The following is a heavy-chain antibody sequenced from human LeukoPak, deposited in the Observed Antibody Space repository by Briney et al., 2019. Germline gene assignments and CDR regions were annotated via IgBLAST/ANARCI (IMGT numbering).Heavy chain of an antibody. J-gene: IGHJ4*02. D-gene: IGHD3-22*01. CDR2: MSGSGGST. V-gene: IGHV3-23*01. CDR3: AKDVVLYDSSGYAFDD. CDR1: GFTFSSYA. Sequence: GGSLRLSCAASGFTFSSYAMSWVRQAPGKGLEWVSVMSGSGGSTYYADSVKGRFTISRDNSKNTLYLQMNSLRAEDTAVYYCAKDVVLYDSSGYAFDDRGQGTLVTVSS.